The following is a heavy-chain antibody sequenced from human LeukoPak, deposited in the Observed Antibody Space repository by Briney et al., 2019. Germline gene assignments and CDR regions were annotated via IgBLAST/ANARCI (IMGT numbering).Heavy chain of an antibody. Sequence: GGSLRLSCAASGFTFSSYEMNWVRQAPGKGLEWVSYISSSGSTIYYADSVKGRFTISRDNAKNSLYLQMNSLRAEDTAVYYCAELGITMIGGVGGKGTTVTISS. J-gene: IGHJ6*04. D-gene: IGHD3-10*02. CDR3: AELGITMIGGV. CDR2: ISSSGSTI. V-gene: IGHV3-48*03. CDR1: GFTFSSYE.